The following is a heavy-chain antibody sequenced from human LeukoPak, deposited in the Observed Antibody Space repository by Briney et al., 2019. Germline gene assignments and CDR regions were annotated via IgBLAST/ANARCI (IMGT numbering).Heavy chain of an antibody. Sequence: PWGSLTLTCAASGFTFSSYAMSWVRQAPGKGLEWVSAISRSGSSTYYADPVKGRLTISRDNPKNTLYLQMNSLRAEDTAVYYCAKSVTQVDYWGQGTLVTVSS. J-gene: IGHJ4*02. CDR2: ISRSGSST. D-gene: IGHD4-23*01. CDR3: AKSVTQVDY. V-gene: IGHV3-23*01. CDR1: GFTFSSYA.